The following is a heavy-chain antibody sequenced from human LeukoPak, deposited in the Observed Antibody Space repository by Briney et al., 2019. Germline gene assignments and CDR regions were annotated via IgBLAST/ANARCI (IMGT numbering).Heavy chain of an antibody. D-gene: IGHD3-3*01. J-gene: IGHJ6*03. V-gene: IGHV1-8*01. CDR3: ARVRFGLPTIFGVVIQPHYYYYMDV. Sequence: GASVKVSCKASGYTFTSYDINWVRQATGQGLEWMGWMNPNSGNTGYAQKFQGRVTMTRNTSISTAYMELSSLRSEDTAVYYCARVRFGLPTIFGVVIQPHYYYYMDVWGKGTTVTVSS. CDR1: GYTFTSYD. CDR2: MNPNSGNT.